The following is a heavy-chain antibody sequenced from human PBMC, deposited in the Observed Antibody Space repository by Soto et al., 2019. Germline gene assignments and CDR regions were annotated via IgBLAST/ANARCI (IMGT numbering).Heavy chain of an antibody. CDR1: GFSLRNPRMG. V-gene: IGHV2-26*01. CDR3: ARIIGSDAVATIDNWFDT. CDR2: IFSNDEI. J-gene: IGHJ5*02. D-gene: IGHD5-12*01. Sequence: QVTLKESGPALVKPTETLTLTCTVSGFSLRNPRMGVSWIRQPPGKALEWLAHIFSNDEISYRTSLRGRLTISKDTSTSQVVLTMTNMDPVDTATSYCARIIGSDAVATIDNWFDTWGQGTLVSVSS.